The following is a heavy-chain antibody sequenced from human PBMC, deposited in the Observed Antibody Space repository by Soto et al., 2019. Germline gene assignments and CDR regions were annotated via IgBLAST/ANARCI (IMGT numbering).Heavy chain of an antibody. V-gene: IGHV1-8*01. D-gene: IGHD3-16*01. CDR3: ARDPFYGWFDS. J-gene: IGHJ5*01. Sequence: QVQLVQSGAEVRKPGASVKVSCKASGHTLASYDINWVRQATGQGLEWMGWMTPDSGDTGYAQKFQGRVTMTWDTSITTAYMELSGLRSDDTAVYYCARDPFYGWFDSWGQGTLVTVSS. CDR1: GHTLASYD. CDR2: MTPDSGDT.